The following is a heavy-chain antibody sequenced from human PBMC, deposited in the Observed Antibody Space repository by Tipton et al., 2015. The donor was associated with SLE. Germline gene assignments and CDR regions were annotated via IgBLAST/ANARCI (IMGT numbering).Heavy chain of an antibody. V-gene: IGHV4-59*08. CDR1: GGSIRSYY. Sequence: TLSLTCTVSGGSIRSYYWSWIRQAPGKGLEWIGYIYDSENTNYNPSLKSRVTISVDTSKNQFSLKLSSVTAADTAVYYCASILDDYNTNWFDPWGQGTLVTVSS. D-gene: IGHD5-24*01. CDR2: IYDSENT. CDR3: ASILDDYNTNWFDP. J-gene: IGHJ5*02.